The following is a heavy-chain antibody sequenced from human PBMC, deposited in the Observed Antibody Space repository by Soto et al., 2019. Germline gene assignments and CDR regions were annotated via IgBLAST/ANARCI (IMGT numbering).Heavy chain of an antibody. CDR3: AGMPYTSGLRFDP. V-gene: IGHV4-59*01. J-gene: IGHJ5*02. D-gene: IGHD6-19*01. CDR2: VFYSGST. CDR1: GGSISGYY. Sequence: SETLSLTCTVSGGSISGYYWSWIRQPPGKGLEWIGFVFYSGSTNYNPSLKSRVTMSVDTPKNQFSLKLSSVTAADTAVYYCAGMPYTSGLRFDPWGPGTLVTVSS.